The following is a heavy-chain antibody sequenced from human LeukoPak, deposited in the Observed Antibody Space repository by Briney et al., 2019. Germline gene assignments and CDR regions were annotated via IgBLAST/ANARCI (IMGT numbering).Heavy chain of an antibody. Sequence: GRSLRLSCAASGFTFDDYAMHWVRQAPGKGLEWVSGISWNSGSIGYADSVKDRFTISRDNAKNSLYLQMNSLRAEDTALYYCAKDGKYSSSSRWGQGTLVTVSS. V-gene: IGHV3-9*01. CDR2: ISWNSGSI. D-gene: IGHD6-6*01. J-gene: IGHJ4*02. CDR1: GFTFDDYA. CDR3: AKDGKYSSSSR.